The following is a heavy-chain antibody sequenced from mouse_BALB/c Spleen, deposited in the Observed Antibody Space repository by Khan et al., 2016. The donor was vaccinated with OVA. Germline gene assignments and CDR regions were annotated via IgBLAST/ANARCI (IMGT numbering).Heavy chain of an antibody. CDR3: VRVGAYHRNDGGFAY. Sequence: QVQLQQSGAELARPGASVKMSCKASGYTFTSYTIHWIKLRPGQGLEWIGYINPSNGYTNYNQKFKDKATLTADKASTTAYMELSSLKADESALFYCVRVGAYHRNDGGFAYWGQGTLVTVSA. CDR1: GYTFTSYT. CDR2: INPSNGYT. D-gene: IGHD2-14*01. J-gene: IGHJ3*01. V-gene: IGHV1-4*01.